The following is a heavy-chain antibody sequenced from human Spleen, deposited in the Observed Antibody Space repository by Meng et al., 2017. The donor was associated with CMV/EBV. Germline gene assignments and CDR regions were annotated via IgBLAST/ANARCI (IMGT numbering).Heavy chain of an antibody. CDR1: GGSVSSGSYY. Sequence: GSLRLSCTVSGGSVSSGSYYWSWIRQPPGRGLECIRYVYYSGSTNYNPSLKSRVTISVDTPKNQFSLRLSSVTAADTAVYYCARDFQYYGLDVWGQGTTVTVSS. J-gene: IGHJ6*02. V-gene: IGHV4-61*01. CDR3: ARDFQYYGLDV. CDR2: VYYSGST.